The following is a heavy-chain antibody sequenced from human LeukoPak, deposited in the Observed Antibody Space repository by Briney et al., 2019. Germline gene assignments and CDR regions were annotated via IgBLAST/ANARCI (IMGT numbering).Heavy chain of an antibody. D-gene: IGHD6-19*01. CDR1: GYTFSSYA. J-gene: IGHJ4*02. CDR2: ISSDGRIT. V-gene: IGHV3-64*01. CDR3: ARVSGWYWFDK. Sequence: GGSLRLSCSASGYTFSSYARHWVRQAPGKGLEYVSAISSDGRITYYANSVKGRFTISRDNSKNTLYLQMGSLRVEDMAVYYCARVSGWYWFDKWGQGTLVTVSS.